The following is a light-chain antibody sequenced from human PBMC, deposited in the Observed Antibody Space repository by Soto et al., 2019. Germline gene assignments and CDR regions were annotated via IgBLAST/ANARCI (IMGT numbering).Light chain of an antibody. Sequence: EIVMTQSPAALSVSPGERVTLSCGASQRVSRDLAWYQQKPGQAPRLLIYDTSTRATGVPARFSGSGSGTEFTLTISDLQSEDFAVYYCQQYNQWPPLTFGGGTKVDNK. CDR1: QRVSRD. V-gene: IGKV3D-15*01. CDR2: DTS. J-gene: IGKJ4*01. CDR3: QQYNQWPPLT.